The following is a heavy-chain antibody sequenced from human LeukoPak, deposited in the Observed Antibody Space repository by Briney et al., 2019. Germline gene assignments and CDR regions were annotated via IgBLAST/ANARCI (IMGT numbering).Heavy chain of an antibody. CDR2: ISGSGGGT. J-gene: IGHJ4*02. CDR1: GFTFSSYA. D-gene: IGHD4-23*01. Sequence: GRSLRLSCAASGFTFSSYAMNWVRQAPGKGLEWVSGISGSGGGTYYADSVKGRFTVSRDNSKNTLFLQMNSLRAEDTAVYYCATGLSENLRWYFGYWGQGTLVTVSS. CDR3: ATGLSENLRWYFGY. V-gene: IGHV3-23*01.